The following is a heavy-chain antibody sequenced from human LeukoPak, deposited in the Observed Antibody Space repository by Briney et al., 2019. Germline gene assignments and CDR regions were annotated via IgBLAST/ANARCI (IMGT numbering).Heavy chain of an antibody. V-gene: IGHV3-74*01. CDR1: GFTFDRYW. CDR3: ARESMVGGALRD. J-gene: IGHJ4*02. D-gene: IGHD2-8*01. CDR2: INQDGRYI. Sequence: GGSLRLSCAASGFTFDRYWMHWVRQTPGKRLVWGSRINQDGRYITYADSVQGRFTISRATAKNTLFLQMNSLRAEDTAVYYCARESMVGGALRDWGQGALVTVSS.